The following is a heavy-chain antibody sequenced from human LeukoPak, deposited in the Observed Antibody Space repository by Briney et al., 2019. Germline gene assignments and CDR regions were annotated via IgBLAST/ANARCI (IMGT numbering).Heavy chain of an antibody. CDR3: ARTKYHDILTGCSSFDY. CDR2: IYYSGST. Sequence: SETLSLTCTVSGGSISSSSYYWGWIRQPPGKGLEWIGSIYYSGSTYYNPSLKSRVTISVDTSKNQFSLKLSSVTAADTAVYYCARTKYHDILTGCSSFDYWGQGTLVTVSS. CDR1: GGSISSSSYY. D-gene: IGHD3-9*01. V-gene: IGHV4-39*07. J-gene: IGHJ4*02.